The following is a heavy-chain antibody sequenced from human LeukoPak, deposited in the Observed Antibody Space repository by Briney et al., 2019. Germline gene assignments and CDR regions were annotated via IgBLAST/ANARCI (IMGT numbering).Heavy chain of an antibody. CDR1: GFTFSSYS. CDR2: ISSSSSYI. V-gene: IGHV3-21*01. J-gene: IGHJ4*02. D-gene: IGHD4-17*01. Sequence: PGGSLRLSCAASGFTFSSYSMNWVRQAPGKGLEWVSSISSSSSYIYYADSVKGRFTISRDNAKNSLYLQMNSLRAEDTAVYYCARGAGYGDYVPFDYRGQGTLVTVSS. CDR3: ARGAGYGDYVPFDY.